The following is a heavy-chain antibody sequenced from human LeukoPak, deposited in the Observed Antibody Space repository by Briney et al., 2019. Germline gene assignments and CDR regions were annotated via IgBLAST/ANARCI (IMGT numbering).Heavy chain of an antibody. V-gene: IGHV4-34*01. CDR3: ARRPSKQWLVTRWFDP. Sequence: PSETLSLTCAVYGGSFSGYYWSWLRQPPGKGREGSGEINHRGSTNYNPSLKSRVTISVDTSKNQFSLKLSSVTAADTAVYYCARRPSKQWLVTRWFDPWGQGTLVTVSS. D-gene: IGHD6-19*01. CDR1: GGSFSGYY. CDR2: INHRGST. J-gene: IGHJ5*02.